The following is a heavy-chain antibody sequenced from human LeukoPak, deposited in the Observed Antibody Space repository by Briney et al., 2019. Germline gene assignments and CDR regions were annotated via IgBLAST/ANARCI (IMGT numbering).Heavy chain of an antibody. D-gene: IGHD4-23*01. Sequence: ASVKVSCKASGYTFTSYGISWVRQAPGQRLEWMGWINAGNGNTKYSQKFQGRVTITRDTSASTAYMELSSLRSEDTAVYYCARDYGGNSGAAGDYWGQGTLVTVSS. V-gene: IGHV1-3*01. CDR3: ARDYGGNSGAAGDY. CDR1: GYTFTSYG. J-gene: IGHJ4*02. CDR2: INAGNGNT.